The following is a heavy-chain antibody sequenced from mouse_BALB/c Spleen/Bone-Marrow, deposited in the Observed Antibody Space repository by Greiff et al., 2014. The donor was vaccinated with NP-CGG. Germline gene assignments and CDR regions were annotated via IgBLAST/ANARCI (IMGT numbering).Heavy chain of an antibody. CDR3: ARVRNWADY. J-gene: IGHJ2*01. D-gene: IGHD4-1*01. Sequence: QVQLQQSGAELVRPGSSVKISCKASGYAFSSYWMYWVKQRPGQGLEWIGQFYPGNVDTNYNVKFKGKATLNADKSSSTAYMQLSSLTSEDSAVYFCARVRNWADYWGQGTTLTVSS. V-gene: IGHV1-80*01. CDR2: FYPGNVDT. CDR1: GYAFSSYW.